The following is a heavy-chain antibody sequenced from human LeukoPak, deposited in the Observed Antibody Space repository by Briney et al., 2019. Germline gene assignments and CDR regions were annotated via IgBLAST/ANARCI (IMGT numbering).Heavy chain of an antibody. CDR1: GGSLSSSSSY. CDR3: ARLSSTWFDY. CDR2: IYYSGHT. V-gene: IGHV4-39*01. Sequence: SETLSLTCTVSGGSLSSSSSYWGWIRQPPGTGLEWIAIIYYSGHTNYNPSLESRVTISVDTSKNQFSLKLTSVTAADTAVYYCARLSSTWFDYWGQGALVTVSS. J-gene: IGHJ4*02. D-gene: IGHD6-13*01.